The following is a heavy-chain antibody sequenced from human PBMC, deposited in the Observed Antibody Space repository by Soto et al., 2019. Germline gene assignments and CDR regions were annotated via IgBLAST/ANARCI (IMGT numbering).Heavy chain of an antibody. V-gene: IGHV1-69*01. CDR3: ARGRPIAARPGGHFDY. Sequence: QVQLVQSGAEVKKPGSSVKVSCKASGGTFSSYAISWVRQAPGQGLEWMGGIIPIFGTANYAQKFQGRVTITADESSSTAYMELSSLRSEDTAVYYCARGRPIAARPGGHFDYWGQGTLVTVSS. CDR1: GGTFSSYA. CDR2: IIPIFGTA. J-gene: IGHJ4*02. D-gene: IGHD6-6*01.